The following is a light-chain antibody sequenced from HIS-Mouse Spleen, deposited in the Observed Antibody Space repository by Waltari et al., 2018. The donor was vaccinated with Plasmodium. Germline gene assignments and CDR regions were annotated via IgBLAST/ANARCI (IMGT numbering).Light chain of an antibody. CDR1: KLGSQS. CDR2: DES. Sequence: SYVLTQPPSVSVAPGKTARITCGGNKLGSQSVHWYQQKPGKAPVLVVYDESDRPSGIPERVSGSNSGNTATLTISRVEAGDEADYYCQVWDSSSDHVVFGGGTKLTVL. J-gene: IGLJ2*01. V-gene: IGLV3-21*03. CDR3: QVWDSSSDHVV.